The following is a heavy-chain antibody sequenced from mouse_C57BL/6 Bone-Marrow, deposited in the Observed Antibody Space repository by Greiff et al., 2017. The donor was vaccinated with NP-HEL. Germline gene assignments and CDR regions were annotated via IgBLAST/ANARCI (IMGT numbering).Heavy chain of an antibody. V-gene: IGHV14-4*01. CDR2: IDPENGDT. CDR1: GFNIKDDY. CDR3: ACSDYGSPYYFDY. Sequence: EVQLQQSGAELVRPGASVKLSCTASGFNIKDDYMHWVKQRPEQGLEWIGWIDPENGDTEYASKFQGKATLTADKSSSTAYMQLSSLTSEDSAVYYCACSDYGSPYYFDYWGQGTTLTVSS. J-gene: IGHJ2*01. D-gene: IGHD1-1*01.